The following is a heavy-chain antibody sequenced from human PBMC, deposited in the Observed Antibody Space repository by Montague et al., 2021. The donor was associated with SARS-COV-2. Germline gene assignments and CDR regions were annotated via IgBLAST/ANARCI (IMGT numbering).Heavy chain of an antibody. D-gene: IGHD3-10*01. V-gene: IGHV6-1*01. CDR3: ARDIGSAGIYYYYGMDV. CDR2: TYYGSKCFY. J-gene: IGHJ6*02. Sequence: CAISGDSVSSSGRAWNWNRHSPPEAVECLGRTYYGSKCFYDYALSLKSRLPIKPDTSKNQFSLQLNSVTPEDTAVYYCARDIGSAGIYYYYGMDVWGQGTTVTVSS. CDR1: GDSVSSSGRA.